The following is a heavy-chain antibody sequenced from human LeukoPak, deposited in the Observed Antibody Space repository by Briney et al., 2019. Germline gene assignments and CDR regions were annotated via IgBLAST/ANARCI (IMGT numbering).Heavy chain of an antibody. Sequence: PSETLSLTCTVSGGSISSYYWSWIRQPPGKGLEWIGYIYYSGSTNYSPSLKSRVTISVDTSKNQFSLKLSSVTAADTAVYYCARDTAGYYDSSGYPYYFDYWGQGTLVTVSS. D-gene: IGHD3-22*01. CDR2: IYYSGST. CDR1: GGSISSYY. V-gene: IGHV4-59*01. J-gene: IGHJ4*02. CDR3: ARDTAGYYDSSGYPYYFDY.